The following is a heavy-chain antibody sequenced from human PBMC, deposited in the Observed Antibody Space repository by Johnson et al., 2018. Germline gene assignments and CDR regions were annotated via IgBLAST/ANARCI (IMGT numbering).Heavy chain of an antibody. CDR2: IWYDGSNK. J-gene: IGHJ6*02. D-gene: IGHD5-18*01. Sequence: VQLLESGGGVVQPGRSLRLSCAASGFTFSSYGMHWVRPAPGKGLERVAVIWYDGSNKYYADSVKGRFTISSENSKNTLYRQMNSLRAEDTAVYYCARARSWGIQLYYYYYGMDVWGQGTTVTVSS. CDR1: GFTFSSYG. CDR3: ARARSWGIQLYYYYYGMDV. V-gene: IGHV3-33*01.